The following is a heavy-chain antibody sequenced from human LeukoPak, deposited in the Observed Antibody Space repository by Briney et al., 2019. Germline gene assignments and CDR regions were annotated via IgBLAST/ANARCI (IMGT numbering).Heavy chain of an antibody. CDR3: ARGEDFERYYLAY. CDR2: VYYTGTT. CDR1: GGSISSYY. J-gene: IGHJ4*02. D-gene: IGHD3-9*01. Sequence: PSETLSLTCTVSGGSISSYYWSWIRQPPGKGLEWIGYVYYTGTTNYNPLFESRATISVDTSKNQFSLKLTSVTAADTAVYFCARGEDFERYYLAYWGQGTLVTVSS. V-gene: IGHV4-59*01.